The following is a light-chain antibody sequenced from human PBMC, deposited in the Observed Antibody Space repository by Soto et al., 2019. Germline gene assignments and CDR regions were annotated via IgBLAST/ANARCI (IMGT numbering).Light chain of an antibody. J-gene: IGKJ1*01. Sequence: EIVLTQSPGTLSLSPEERATLSCRASQSVSSNYFAWYQQKPGQAPRLLIYGASNRATGIPARFSGSGSGTDFTLTISRLEPEDFAVYYCQQYGSLSWTFGQGTKVDIK. CDR2: GAS. CDR1: QSVSSNY. V-gene: IGKV3-20*01. CDR3: QQYGSLSWT.